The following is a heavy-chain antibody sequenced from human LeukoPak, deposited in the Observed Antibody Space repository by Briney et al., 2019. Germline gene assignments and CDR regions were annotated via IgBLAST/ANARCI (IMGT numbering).Heavy chain of an antibody. CDR1: GFTFRTYA. CDR2: IYYAGGDT. V-gene: IGHV3-23*01. D-gene: IGHD2-21*01. CDR3: AKDHGAAVVPRRFDY. Sequence: GGSLRLSCAASGFTFRTYAMSWVRQAPGKGPEWVSTIYYAGGDTYYADSVKGRFTVSRDNINNALHLQMDSLRVEDTAVYYCAKDHGAAVVPRRFDYWGRGTLVTVSS. J-gene: IGHJ4*02.